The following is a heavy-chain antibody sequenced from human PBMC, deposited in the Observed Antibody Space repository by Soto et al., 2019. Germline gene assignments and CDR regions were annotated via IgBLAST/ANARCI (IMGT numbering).Heavy chain of an antibody. CDR1: GGSISSGGYY. Sequence: PSETLSLTCTVSGGSISSGGYYWSWIRQHPGKGLVWIGYIYYSGSTYYNPSLKSRVTISVDTSKNQFSLKLSSVTAADTAVYYCARGPTYYDFWSGYYSRGTDAFDIWGQGAMVTVSS. D-gene: IGHD3-3*01. V-gene: IGHV4-31*03. CDR3: ARGPTYYDFWSGYYSRGTDAFDI. CDR2: IYYSGST. J-gene: IGHJ3*02.